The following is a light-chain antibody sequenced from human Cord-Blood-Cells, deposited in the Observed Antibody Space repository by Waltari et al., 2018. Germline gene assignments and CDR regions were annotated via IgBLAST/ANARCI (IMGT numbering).Light chain of an antibody. J-gene: IGLJ3*02. CDR2: EVS. CDR3: SSYAGGNNVV. V-gene: IGLV2-8*01. Sequence: QSALTQPPSASGSPGQSVTISCTGTSSDVGGYNYVSWYQQHPGKAPKLMIYEVSKRPPGVPGRFSGATSGTTASVTFSERQAEDEADYYCSSYAGGNNVVFGGGTKLTVL. CDR1: SSDVGGYNY.